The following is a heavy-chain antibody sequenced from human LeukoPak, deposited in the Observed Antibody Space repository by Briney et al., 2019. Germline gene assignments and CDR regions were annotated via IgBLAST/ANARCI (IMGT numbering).Heavy chain of an antibody. CDR2: IYPGDSDT. CDR1: GYSFTSFW. V-gene: IGHV5-51*01. J-gene: IGHJ4*02. CDR3: ARQSGYSSGWSDFDS. Sequence: GESLKISCKASGYSFTSFWIGWVRQMPGKGLEWVRIIYPGDSDTRYSPSFQGQVTISADKSITTAYLHWSSLKASDTAMYYCARQSGYSSGWSDFDSWGQGTLITVSS. D-gene: IGHD6-19*01.